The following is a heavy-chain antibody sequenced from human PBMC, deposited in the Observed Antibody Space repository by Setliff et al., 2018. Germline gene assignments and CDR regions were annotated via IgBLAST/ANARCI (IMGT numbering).Heavy chain of an antibody. CDR2: IDYSGST. J-gene: IGHJ4*02. CDR1: DDSFYSSSYY. Sequence: SETLSLTCSVSDDSFYSSSYYWAWIRQPPGKGLEWIGYIDYSGSTKYDPSLKSRVTISIDKSNNQFSPKLTSMTAADTAVYYCAKGGGRYHSDSWGQGILVTVSS. D-gene: IGHD1-1*01. V-gene: IGHV4-61*05. CDR3: AKGGGRYHSDS.